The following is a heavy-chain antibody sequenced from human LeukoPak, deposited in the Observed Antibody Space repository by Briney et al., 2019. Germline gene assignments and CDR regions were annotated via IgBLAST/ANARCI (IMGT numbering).Heavy chain of an antibody. J-gene: IGHJ4*02. V-gene: IGHV1-46*01. D-gene: IGHD2-21*02. Sequence: GASVQVSCKASGYTLTYYYLHWVREAPGQGLEWVGILNPRSGSQTFSQKIQGRVTVTTDTSTSTVYLELSSLRSDDTAVYYCARAGYCDVSGDRLYYLENWGQGTPVTVSS. CDR1: GYTLTYYY. CDR3: ARAGYCDVSGDRLYYLEN. CDR2: LNPRSGSQ.